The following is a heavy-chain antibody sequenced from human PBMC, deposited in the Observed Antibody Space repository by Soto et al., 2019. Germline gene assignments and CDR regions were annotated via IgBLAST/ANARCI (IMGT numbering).Heavy chain of an antibody. CDR2: ISSNSRYI. Sequence: EVQLVESGGGLVKPGGSLRLSCAVSGFTFSACSMNWVRQAPGKGLEWVSSISSNSRYIYYADSVKGRFTISRDNAKNSLYLQMNSLRAEDTALYYCARDGSGWSRYHWGQGTLVTVSS. J-gene: IGHJ4*02. CDR1: GFTFSACS. D-gene: IGHD6-19*01. CDR3: ARDGSGWSRYH. V-gene: IGHV3-21*01.